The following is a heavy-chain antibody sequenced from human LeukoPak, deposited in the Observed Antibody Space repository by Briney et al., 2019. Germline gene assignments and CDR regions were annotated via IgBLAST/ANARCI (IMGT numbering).Heavy chain of an antibody. V-gene: IGHV4-4*07. D-gene: IGHD5-18*01. CDR1: GGSISSYY. J-gene: IGHJ6*02. CDR2: IYTSGST. Sequence: SETLSLTCTVSGGSISSYYWSWIRQPAGKGLEWIGRIYTSGSTNYNPSLKSRVTMSVDTSKNQFSLKLSSVTAADTAVYYCARHTATVRAYYYYYYGMDVWGQGTTVTVSS. CDR3: ARHTATVRAYYYYYYGMDV.